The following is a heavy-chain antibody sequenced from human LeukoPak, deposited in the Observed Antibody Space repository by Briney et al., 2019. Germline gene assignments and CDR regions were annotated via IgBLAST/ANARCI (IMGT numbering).Heavy chain of an antibody. Sequence: SETLSHTCTVSGGSISSSSYYWGWIRQPPGKGLEWIGSIYYSGSTYYNPSLKSRVTISVDTSKNQFSLKLSSVTAADTAVYYCARTPLKMATATNWFDPWGQGTLVTVSS. D-gene: IGHD5-24*01. CDR3: ARTPLKMATATNWFDP. CDR2: IYYSGST. V-gene: IGHV4-39*01. J-gene: IGHJ5*02. CDR1: GGSISSSSYY.